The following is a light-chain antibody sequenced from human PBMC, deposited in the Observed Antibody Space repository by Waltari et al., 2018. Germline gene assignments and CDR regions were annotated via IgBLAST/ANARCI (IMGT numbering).Light chain of an antibody. J-gene: IGKJ4*01. V-gene: IGKV1-39*01. CDR2: GAS. CDR3: QQSDSDLT. CDR1: PSVSRF. Sequence: DIQMTQSPSSLSASVGDRVTITCRASPSVSRFLNWYQQKPGRAPKLLIYGASTLQSGVPSRFSGSGSGTDFTLTIDSLQPEDFATYYCQQSDSDLTFGGGTKVESK.